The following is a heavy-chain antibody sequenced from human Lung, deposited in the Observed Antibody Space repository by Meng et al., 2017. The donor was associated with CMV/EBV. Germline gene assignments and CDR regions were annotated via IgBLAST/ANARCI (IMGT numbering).Heavy chain of an antibody. D-gene: IGHD3-10*01. CDR1: GYTFTGYY. Sequence: SVKVSCKASGYTFTGYYMHWVRQAPGQGLEWVGGIIPISATPNYAQRFQGRVTITTDESMSTTYMELSSLSSEDTAMYYCARGPESEGILDYFGYWGQGTLVTVSS. V-gene: IGHV1-69*05. J-gene: IGHJ4*02. CDR2: IIPISATP. CDR3: ARGPESEGILDYFGY.